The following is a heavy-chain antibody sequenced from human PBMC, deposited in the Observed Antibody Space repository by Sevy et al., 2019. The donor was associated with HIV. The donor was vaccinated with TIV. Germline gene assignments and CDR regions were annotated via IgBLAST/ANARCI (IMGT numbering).Heavy chain of an antibody. D-gene: IGHD1-26*01. CDR2: IYWNGGST. Sequence: GGSLRLSCAGSGVTTEDYGMNWVRQVPGKGLEWVSGIYWNGGSTAYADSVKGRLTMSRDNAKMSLYMQMNSLRVDDTALYYCVRAFSATYSAYFDYWGQGALVTVSS. J-gene: IGHJ4*02. CDR1: GVTTEDYG. V-gene: IGHV3-20*04. CDR3: VRAFSATYSAYFDY.